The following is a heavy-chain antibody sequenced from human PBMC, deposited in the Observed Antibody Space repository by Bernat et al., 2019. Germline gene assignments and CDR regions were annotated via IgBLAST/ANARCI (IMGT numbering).Heavy chain of an antibody. CDR2: IWHDGSSK. CDR3: AKDRATSGRGSDFDY. V-gene: IGHV3-33*06. D-gene: IGHD2-15*01. J-gene: IGHJ4*02. CDR1: GFTFSTYG. Sequence: VQLVESGGGVVQPGRSLRLSCAASGFTFSTYGMHWVRQAPGKGLEWVGIIWHDGSSKYYADSMKGRFTFSRDNSRNMLYLQMNSLRAEDTAVYYCAKDRATSGRGSDFDYWGQGTVVTVSS.